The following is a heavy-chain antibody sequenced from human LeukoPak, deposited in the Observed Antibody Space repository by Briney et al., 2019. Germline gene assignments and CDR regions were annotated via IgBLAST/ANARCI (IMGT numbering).Heavy chain of an antibody. J-gene: IGHJ4*02. D-gene: IGHD5-18*01. CDR1: GFTFSSYA. V-gene: IGHV3-30-3*01. CDR2: ISYDGSNK. CDR3: ARGTVDTAMVSLAY. Sequence: GGSLRLSCAASGFTFSSYAMHWVRQAPGKGLEWVAVISYDGSNKYYADSVKGRFTISRDNAKNSLYLRMNSLRAEDTAVYYCARGTVDTAMVSLAYWGQGTLVTVSS.